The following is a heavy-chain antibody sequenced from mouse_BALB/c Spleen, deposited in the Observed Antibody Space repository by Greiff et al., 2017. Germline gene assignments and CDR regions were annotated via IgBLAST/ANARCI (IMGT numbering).Heavy chain of an antibody. J-gene: IGHJ4*01. D-gene: IGHD4-1*01. V-gene: IGHV3-6*02. Sequence: EVQLQESGPGLVKPSQSLSLTCSVTGYSITSGYSWNWIRQFPGNKLEWMGYISYDGSNNYNPSLKNRISIARDTSKNQFFLKLNSVTTEDTATYNCARGRNCGNAMDYWGQGTSVTVSS. CDR1: GYSITSGYS. CDR2: ISYDGSN. CDR3: ARGRNCGNAMDY.